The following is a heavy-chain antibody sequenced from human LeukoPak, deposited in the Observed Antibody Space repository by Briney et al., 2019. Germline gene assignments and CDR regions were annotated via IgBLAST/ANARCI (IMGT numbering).Heavy chain of an antibody. Sequence: SETLSLTCAVYGGSFSGYYWSWLRQPPGKGLEWIGEINHSGSTNYNPSLKSRVTISVDTSKNQFSLKLSSVTAADTAVYYCARGRRTYYDILARFDPWGQGTLVTVSS. CDR3: ARGRRTYYDILARFDP. J-gene: IGHJ5*02. CDR2: INHSGST. D-gene: IGHD3-9*01. CDR1: GGSFSGYY. V-gene: IGHV4-34*01.